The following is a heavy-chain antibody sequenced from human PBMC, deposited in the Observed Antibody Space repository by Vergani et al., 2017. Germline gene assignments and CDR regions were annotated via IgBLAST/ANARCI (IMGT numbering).Heavy chain of an antibody. V-gene: IGHV4-39*01. CDR2: IYYSGST. Sequence: QLQLQESGPGLVKPSETLSLTCTVSGGSISSSSYYWGWIRQPPGKGLEWIGSIYYSGSTYYNPSLKSRVTISVDTSKNQFSLKLSSLTAADTAVCYCARHTVGIVVVTALYYFDYWGQGTLVTVSS. CDR1: GGSISSSSYY. J-gene: IGHJ4*02. CDR3: ARHTVGIVVVTALYYFDY. D-gene: IGHD2-21*02.